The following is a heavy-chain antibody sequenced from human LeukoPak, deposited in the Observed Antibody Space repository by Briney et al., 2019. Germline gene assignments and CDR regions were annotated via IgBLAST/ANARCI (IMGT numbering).Heavy chain of an antibody. D-gene: IGHD5-12*01. V-gene: IGHV3-23*01. Sequence: GSLRLSCSASGFTFKTFAMSWVRQTPWKGLELVSTVSAFCGGKYNADSVGGRFAISRDNSKNTLSLQMSSLRAEDTAIYYCASAPRRGYSGYDGDYWGQGTLVTVSS. J-gene: IGHJ4*02. CDR2: VSAFCGGK. CDR1: GFTFKTFA. CDR3: ASAPRRGYSGYDGDY.